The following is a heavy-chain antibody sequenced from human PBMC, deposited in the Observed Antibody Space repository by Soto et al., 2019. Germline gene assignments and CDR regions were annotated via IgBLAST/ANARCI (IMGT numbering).Heavy chain of an antibody. J-gene: IGHJ6*02. CDR2: IDPYNGHS. D-gene: IGHD7-27*01. CDR1: GYTFPSYG. Sequence: GASVKVSCKASGYTFPSYGISWLGQAPGQELEWMGWIDPYNGHSNYAQNLQGRATLTTDTSTNATYMELRSLRSNDTAVYFCAIVLLTGNWAYSCYAMDLWGQGTPVTVSS. CDR3: AIVLLTGNWAYSCYAMDL. V-gene: IGHV1-18*04.